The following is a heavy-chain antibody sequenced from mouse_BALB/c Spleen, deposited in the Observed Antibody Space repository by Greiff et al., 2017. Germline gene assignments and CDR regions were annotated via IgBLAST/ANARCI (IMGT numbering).Heavy chain of an antibody. Sequence: VQVVESGAELMKPGASVKISCKATGYTFSSYWIEWVKQRPGHGLEWIGEILPGSGSTNYNEKFKGKATFTADTSSNTAYMQLSSLTSEDSAVYYCARGEVRRRYSDYWGQGTTLTVSS. D-gene: IGHD2-14*01. V-gene: IGHV1-9*01. J-gene: IGHJ2*01. CDR3: ARGEVRRRYSDY. CDR2: ILPGSGST. CDR1: GYTFSSYW.